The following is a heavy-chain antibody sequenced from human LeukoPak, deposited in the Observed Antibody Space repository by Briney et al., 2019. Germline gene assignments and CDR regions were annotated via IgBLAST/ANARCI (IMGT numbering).Heavy chain of an antibody. CDR3: ARDLLWFGELHRYGWFDP. CDR1: GFSVSSNY. J-gene: IGHJ5*02. V-gene: IGHV3-66*01. Sequence: GGSLRLSCAASGFSVSSNYMSWVRQAPGKGLEWVSVLYSGGSTYYADSVKGRFIISRDNSKNTLYLQMNSLRAEDTAVYYCARDLLWFGELHRYGWFDPWGQGTLVTVSS. D-gene: IGHD3-10*01. CDR2: LYSGGST.